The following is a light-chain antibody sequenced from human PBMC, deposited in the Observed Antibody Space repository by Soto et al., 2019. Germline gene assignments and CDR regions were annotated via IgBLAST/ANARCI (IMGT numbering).Light chain of an antibody. Sequence: DIQMTQSPSTLSASVGDRVTITCRASQRISNWLAWYQQKPGKAPKLLIYKASSLQSGVPSRLSGSGSGTEFTLTISSLQPDDFATYYCQQYDSYSYTFGQGTKVDIK. CDR3: QQYDSYSYT. CDR2: KAS. CDR1: QRISNW. J-gene: IGKJ2*01. V-gene: IGKV1-5*03.